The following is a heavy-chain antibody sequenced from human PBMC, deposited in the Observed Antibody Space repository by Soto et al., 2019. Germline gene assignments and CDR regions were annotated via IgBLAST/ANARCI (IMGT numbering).Heavy chain of an antibody. CDR1: GGSFSGYY. CDR2: INHSGST. Sequence: SETLSLTCAVYGGSFSGYYWSWIRQPPGKGLEWIGEINHSGSTNYNPSLKSRVTISVDTSKNQFSLKLSSVTAADTAVYYCARGHYDILTGPYDAFDIWGQGTMVTVSS. J-gene: IGHJ3*02. V-gene: IGHV4-34*01. D-gene: IGHD3-9*01. CDR3: ARGHYDILTGPYDAFDI.